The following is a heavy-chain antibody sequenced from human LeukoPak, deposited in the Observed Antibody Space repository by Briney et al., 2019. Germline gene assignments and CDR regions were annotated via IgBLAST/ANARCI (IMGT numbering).Heavy chain of an antibody. J-gene: IGHJ4*02. CDR1: GGSISNYY. Sequence: SETLSLTCTVSGGSISNYYWSWIRQSAGKGLEWIGRIYTSGSTNYNPSLKSRVSMSVDTSKNQFSLGLRSVTAADTAVYYCAREPGYYYDTSGYTFDYWGQGILVTVSS. CDR2: IYTSGST. CDR3: AREPGYYYDTSGYTFDY. V-gene: IGHV4-4*07. D-gene: IGHD3-22*01.